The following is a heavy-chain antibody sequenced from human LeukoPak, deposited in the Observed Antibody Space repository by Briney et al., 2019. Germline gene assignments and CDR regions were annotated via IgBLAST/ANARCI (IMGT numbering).Heavy chain of an antibody. V-gene: IGHV1-3*01. CDR2: INAGNENT. CDR1: GYTFSRYG. CDR3: ARDSYGDYFDY. D-gene: IGHD4-17*01. J-gene: IGHJ4*02. Sequence: ASVKVSCKASGYTFSRYGMHWVRQAPGQRLEWMGWINAGNENTKYSQKFQGRVSITRDTSASTAYMELSSLTSEDTAVYYCARDSYGDYFDYWGQGTLVTVSS.